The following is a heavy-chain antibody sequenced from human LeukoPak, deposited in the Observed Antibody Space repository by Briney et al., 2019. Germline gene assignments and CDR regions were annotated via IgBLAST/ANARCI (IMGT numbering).Heavy chain of an antibody. CDR1: GGPFSSYA. J-gene: IGHJ4*02. CDR2: IIPIFGTA. V-gene: IGHV1-69*13. CDR3: ARASGYDSTTSRGYDY. D-gene: IGHD5-12*01. Sequence: GASVKVSCKASGGPFSSYAISWVRQAPGQGLEWMGGIIPIFGTANYAQKFQGRVTITADESTSTAYMELSSLRSEDTAVYYCARASGYDSTTSRGYDYWGQGTLVTVSS.